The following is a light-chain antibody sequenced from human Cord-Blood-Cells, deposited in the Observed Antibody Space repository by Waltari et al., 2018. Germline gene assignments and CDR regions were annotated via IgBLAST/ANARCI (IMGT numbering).Light chain of an antibody. J-gene: IGLJ2*01. CDR1: SSDVGGYNY. V-gene: IGLV2-14*01. CDR2: DAS. Sequence: QSALTQPASVSGSPGQSITISCTGTSSDVGGYNYVSWYQQHPGKAPKLMIYDASNRPSWFSNRFSGSKSGNTSSLTISGLQAEDGADYYCSSYTISSTVGFVGGTKLTVL. CDR3: SSYTISSTVG.